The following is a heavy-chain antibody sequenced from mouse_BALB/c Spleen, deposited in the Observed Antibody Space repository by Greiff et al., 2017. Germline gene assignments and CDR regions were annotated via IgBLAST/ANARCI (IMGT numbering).Heavy chain of an antibody. CDR1: GFTFSSYA. Sequence: EVMLVESGGGLVKPGGSLKLSCAASGFTFSSYAMAWVRQTPEKRLEWVASISSGGSTYYSDRVKGRFTISRDNARNILYLQMSSLRSEDTAMYYCARGLYAMDYWGQGTSVTVSS. CDR2: ISSGGST. V-gene: IGHV5-6-5*01. CDR3: ARGLYAMDY. J-gene: IGHJ4*01.